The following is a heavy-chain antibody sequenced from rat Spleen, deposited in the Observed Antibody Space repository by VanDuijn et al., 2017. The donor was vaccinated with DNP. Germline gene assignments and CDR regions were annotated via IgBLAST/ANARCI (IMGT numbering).Heavy chain of an antibody. CDR3: ARRRLPYWYFDF. D-gene: IGHD1-4*01. CDR1: GYTFISSY. V-gene: IGHV1-43*01. J-gene: IGHJ1*01. CDR2: INTGSGGT. Sequence: QVQLQQSGAELAKPGSSVKISCKASGYTFISSYMGWIKQTTGQGLEYLGYINTGSGGTNYNEKFRGKATLTVDTSSNTAFMQLSSLTPDDSAVYYCARRRLPYWYFDFWGPGTMVTVSS.